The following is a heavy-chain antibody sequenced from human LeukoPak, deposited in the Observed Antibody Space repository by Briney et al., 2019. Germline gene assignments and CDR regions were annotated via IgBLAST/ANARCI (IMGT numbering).Heavy chain of an antibody. Sequence: GGSLRLSCAASGFTFSSYWMSWVRQAPGKGLEWVAYINQSGSEKYYVDSVKGRFTISRDNAKNSPYLQMNSLRAEDTAVYYWAREFLVVAAPKFDGWGQGTLVTVSS. CDR1: GFTFSSYW. CDR2: INQSGSEK. V-gene: IGHV3-7*03. CDR3: AREFLVVAAPKFDG. J-gene: IGHJ5*02. D-gene: IGHD2-15*01.